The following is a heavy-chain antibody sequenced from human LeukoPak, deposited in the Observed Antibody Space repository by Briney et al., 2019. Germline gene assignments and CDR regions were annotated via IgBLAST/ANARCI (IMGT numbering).Heavy chain of an antibody. J-gene: IGHJ5*02. Sequence: SGTLSLTCAVSGGSISSSNWWSWVRQPPGKGLEWIGEIYHSGSTNYNPSPKSRVTISVDKSKNQFSLKLSSVTAADTAVYYCVRYCSSTSCYVGTNTDWFDPWGQGTLVTVSS. D-gene: IGHD2-2*01. CDR2: IYHSGST. CDR3: VRYCSSTSCYVGTNTDWFDP. CDR1: GGSISSSNW. V-gene: IGHV4-4*02.